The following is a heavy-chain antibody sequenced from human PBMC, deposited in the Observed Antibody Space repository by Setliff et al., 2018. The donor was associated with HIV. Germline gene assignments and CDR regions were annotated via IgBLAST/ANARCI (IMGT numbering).Heavy chain of an antibody. V-gene: IGHV3-21*01. D-gene: IGHD3-3*01. J-gene: IGHJ6*02. CDR1: GFTFGTYS. CDR2: ISSSSSYI. Sequence: GSLRPSCAASGFTFGTYSMNWVRQAPGKGLEWVSSISSSSSYIYYADSVKGRFTISRDNVKNSLYLQMNSLRAEDTAVYYCARDYLYYNLYNGSPVYGMDVWGQGTTVTVSS. CDR3: ARDYLYYNLYNGSPVYGMDV.